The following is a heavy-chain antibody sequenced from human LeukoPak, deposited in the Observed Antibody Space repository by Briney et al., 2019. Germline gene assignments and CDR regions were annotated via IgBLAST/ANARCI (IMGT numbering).Heavy chain of an antibody. CDR1: GFTFSSYG. Sequence: GGSLRLSCAASGFTFSSYGMHWVRQAPGKGLEWVSFINTKSKTMYYTDSVRGRFTISRDNTKNSLYLQMNSLRAEDTALYYCVRDRNWGFDYWGQGTLVTVSS. CDR3: VRDRNWGFDY. CDR2: INTKSKTM. V-gene: IGHV3-48*01. J-gene: IGHJ4*02. D-gene: IGHD7-27*01.